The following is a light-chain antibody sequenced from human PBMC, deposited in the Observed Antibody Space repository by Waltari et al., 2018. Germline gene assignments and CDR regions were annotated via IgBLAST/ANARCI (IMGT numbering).Light chain of an antibody. V-gene: IGKV3-20*01. CDR2: GAS. J-gene: IGKJ2*01. CDR1: QSLSSSY. CDR3: QHYGSSSYT. Sequence: EIVLTQSRGTLSLSPGERATLSCRASQSLSSSYLAWYQQKPGQAPRLLIYGASSRATGIPDRFSGSGSGTDFTLTISRLEPEDFAVYYCQHYGSSSYTFGQGTKLEI.